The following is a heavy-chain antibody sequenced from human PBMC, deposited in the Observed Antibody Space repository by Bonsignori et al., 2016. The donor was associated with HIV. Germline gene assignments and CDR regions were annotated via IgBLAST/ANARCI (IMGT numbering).Heavy chain of an antibody. CDR3: ARDTAQWYYYDSSGYPVDY. CDR2: ISSSSSYI. V-gene: IGHV3-21*01. J-gene: IGHJ4*02. D-gene: IGHD3-22*01. Sequence: WIRQPPGKGLEWVSSISSSSSYIYYADSVKGRFTISRDNAKNSLYLQMNSLRAEDTAVYYCARDTAQWYYYDSSGYPVDYWGQGTLVTVSS.